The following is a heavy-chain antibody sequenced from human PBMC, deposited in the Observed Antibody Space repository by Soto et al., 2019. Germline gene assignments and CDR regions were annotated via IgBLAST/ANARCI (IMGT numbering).Heavy chain of an antibody. CDR2: LSGSGGTT. CDR1: GFTFSTYA. Sequence: EVQLLESGGGLVQPGESLRLSCAASGFTFSTYAMSWVRQAPGKGLEWVSTLSGSGGTTYYADSVKGRFTISRDNSKNTLYLQMNSLRAEDTAVYYCAKEDHGVLRYVDWLEDSWGQGTLVTVSS. J-gene: IGHJ4*02. CDR3: AKEDHGVLRYVDWLEDS. D-gene: IGHD3-9*01. V-gene: IGHV3-23*01.